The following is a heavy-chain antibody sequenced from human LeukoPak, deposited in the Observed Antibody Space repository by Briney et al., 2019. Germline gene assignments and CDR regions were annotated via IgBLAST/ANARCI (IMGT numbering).Heavy chain of an antibody. J-gene: IGHJ4*02. Sequence: PGGSLRLSCAASGFNVSNNYMNWVRQAPGKGLEWVSVIYSGGGTDYADSVKGRFTISRDNSRNTLYLQTNSLRAEDTAVYYCARFMRGSIDCWGQGTLVTVSS. V-gene: IGHV3-53*01. CDR1: GFNVSNNY. CDR3: ARFMRGSIDC. D-gene: IGHD3-16*01. CDR2: IYSGGGT.